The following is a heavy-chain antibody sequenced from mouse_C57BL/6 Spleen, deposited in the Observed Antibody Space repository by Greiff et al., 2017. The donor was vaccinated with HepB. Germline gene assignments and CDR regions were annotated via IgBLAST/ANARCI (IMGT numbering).Heavy chain of an antibody. CDR2: ISYDGSN. J-gene: IGHJ3*01. V-gene: IGHV3-6*01. D-gene: IGHD1-1*01. CDR1: GYSITSGYY. Sequence: EVKLQESGPGLVKPSQSLSLTCSVTGYSITSGYYWNWIRQFPGNKLEWMGCISYDGSNNYNPSLKNRISITRDTSKNQLFLKLNSVTTEDTATYYCARGGSSYGFAYWGQGTLVTVSA. CDR3: ARGGSSYGFAY.